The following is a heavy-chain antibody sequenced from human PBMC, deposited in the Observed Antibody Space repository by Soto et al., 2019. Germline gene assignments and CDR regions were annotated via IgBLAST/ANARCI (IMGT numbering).Heavy chain of an antibody. J-gene: IGHJ1*01. V-gene: IGHV1-18*01. CDR2: IGAYNGNT. Sequence: VQLVQCGAEVEKPGASVKVSCKASGYTLTSYVFSSVRQAPGQGLEWLGWIGAYNGNTNYAQKLQGIVTMTTDTSTSTAYKELRSLRSGNTALYSCARAEGSYEGTNYFQHWGKGTPLTVSS. CDR3: ARAEGSYEGTNYFQH. CDR1: GYTLTSYV. D-gene: IGHD5-18*01.